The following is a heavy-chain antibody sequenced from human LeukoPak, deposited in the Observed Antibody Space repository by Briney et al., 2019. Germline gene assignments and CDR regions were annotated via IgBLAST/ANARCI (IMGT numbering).Heavy chain of an antibody. Sequence: SETLSLTCTVSGGSISSSTYYWGWIRQPPGKGLEWIGSIYYSGSTYNNPSLKSRVTIFVDTSKNQFSLKLSSETATDTAVYYCARTYGDYDDAFDVWGQGTMVTVSS. CDR1: GGSISSSTYY. D-gene: IGHD4-17*01. CDR2: IYYSGST. CDR3: ARTYGDYDDAFDV. J-gene: IGHJ3*01. V-gene: IGHV4-39*01.